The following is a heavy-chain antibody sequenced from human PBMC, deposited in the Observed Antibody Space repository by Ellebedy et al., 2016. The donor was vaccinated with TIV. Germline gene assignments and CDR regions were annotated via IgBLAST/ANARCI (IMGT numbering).Heavy chain of an antibody. CDR2: LYWAGYN. CDR3: AHSAYYYNTGSGAFDV. CDR1: GFSLSTSGAG. D-gene: IGHD3-10*01. Sequence: SGPTLVKPTETLTLTCSFSGFSLSTSGAGVGWIRHHPGKALEWLALLYWAGYNRYNPSLKNRLTITKDTSKNEVVLTMTIVDPVDTATYYCAHSAYYYNTGSGAFDVWGQGTMVIVSS. V-gene: IGHV2-5*02. J-gene: IGHJ3*01.